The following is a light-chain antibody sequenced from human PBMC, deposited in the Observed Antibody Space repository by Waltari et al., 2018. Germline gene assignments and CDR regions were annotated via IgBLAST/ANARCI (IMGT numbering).Light chain of an antibody. CDR3: QQGNTFPLT. CDR2: ATS. CDR1: QGIGTW. Sequence: DIQMTQSPSSVSASVGDRVTITCRASQGIGTWLAWYQQKPGPAPKLLIYATSTLQSGVPSRFRGSGSGTDFTLTISSLQPEDFATYYCQQGNTFPLTFGGGTKVQIK. V-gene: IGKV1-12*01. J-gene: IGKJ4*01.